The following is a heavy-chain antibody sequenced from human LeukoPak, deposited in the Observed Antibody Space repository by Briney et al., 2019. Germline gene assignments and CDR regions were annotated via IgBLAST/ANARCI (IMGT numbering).Heavy chain of an antibody. CDR2: ISSGSSTV. D-gene: IGHD5-24*01. Sequence: PGGSLRLSCTASGFTFSSYEMNWVRQAPGKGLEWVSYISSGSSTVYYADSVKGRFTISRDNAKNSLYLQMNSLRADDTAVYYCARTPTKITPPDPWGQGTLVTVSS. CDR3: ARTPTKITPPDP. J-gene: IGHJ5*02. CDR1: GFTFSSYE. V-gene: IGHV3-48*03.